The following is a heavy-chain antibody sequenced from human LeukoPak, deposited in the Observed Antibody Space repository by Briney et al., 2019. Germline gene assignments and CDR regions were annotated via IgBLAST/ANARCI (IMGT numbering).Heavy chain of an antibody. Sequence: ASVKVSCKASGYTFTSYGISWVRQAPGQGLEWMGWISAYNGSTNYAQKLQGRVTMTTDTSTSTAYMELRSLRSDDTAVYYCARGGVYSSGWYGGFFDYWGQGTLVTVSS. J-gene: IGHJ4*02. CDR2: ISAYNGST. CDR1: GYTFTSYG. D-gene: IGHD6-19*01. V-gene: IGHV1-18*01. CDR3: ARGGVYSSGWYGGFFDY.